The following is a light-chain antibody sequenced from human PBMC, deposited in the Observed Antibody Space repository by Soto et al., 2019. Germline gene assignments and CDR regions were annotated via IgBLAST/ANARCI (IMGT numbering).Light chain of an antibody. CDR1: QGISSY. CDR2: AAS. Sequence: DIPLTQSPSFLSASVGDRVTITCRASQGISSYLAWYQQKPGKAPKLLIYAASTLQSGVPSRFSGSGSGTEFTLTISSLQPEDFATYYCQQLNSYPPNTFGQGTKLEIK. CDR3: QQLNSYPPNT. V-gene: IGKV1-9*01. J-gene: IGKJ2*01.